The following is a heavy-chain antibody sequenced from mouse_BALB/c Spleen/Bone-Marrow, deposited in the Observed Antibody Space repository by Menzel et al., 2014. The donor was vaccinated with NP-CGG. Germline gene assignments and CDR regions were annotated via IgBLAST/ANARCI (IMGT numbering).Heavy chain of an antibody. J-gene: IGHJ3*01. CDR3: ERRDGNYGGFAY. Sequence: AQLKESGGGLVQPKGSLKLSCAASGFTFNTYATNWVRQAPGKGLEWVARIRSKSNNYATYYADSVKDRFTISRDDSQSLLYLQMNNLKTEDPAMYYCERRDGNYGGFAYWGQGTLVTVSA. V-gene: IGHV10-1*02. CDR1: GFTFNTYA. D-gene: IGHD2-1*01. CDR2: IRSKSNNYAT.